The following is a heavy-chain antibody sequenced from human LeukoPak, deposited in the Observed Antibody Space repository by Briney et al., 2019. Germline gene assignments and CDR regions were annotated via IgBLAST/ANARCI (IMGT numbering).Heavy chain of an antibody. CDR2: IYSGGST. CDR1: GFNVSSNY. CDR3: AREDGDYVVDY. Sequence: GGSLRLSCAASGFNVSSNYMSWVRQAPGKGLEWVSVIYSGGSTYYADSVKGRFTISRDNSKNTLYLQMNSLRAEDTAVYYCAREDGDYVVDYWGQGTLVTVSS. V-gene: IGHV3-66*01. J-gene: IGHJ4*02. D-gene: IGHD4-17*01.